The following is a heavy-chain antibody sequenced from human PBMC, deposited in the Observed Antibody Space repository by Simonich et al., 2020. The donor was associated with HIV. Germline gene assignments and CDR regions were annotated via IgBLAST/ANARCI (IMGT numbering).Heavy chain of an antibody. CDR1: GGSFSGYY. Sequence: QVQLQQWGAGLLKPSETLSLTCAVYGGSFSGYYWSWSRQPPGKGLEWIGEINHRGRTNYNPSLKSRVTISVDTSKNQFSLKLSSVTAADTAVYYCARGFYQRLYYFDYWGQGTLVTVSS. CDR3: ARGFYQRLYYFDY. V-gene: IGHV4-34*01. J-gene: IGHJ4*02. D-gene: IGHD2-2*01. CDR2: INHRGRT.